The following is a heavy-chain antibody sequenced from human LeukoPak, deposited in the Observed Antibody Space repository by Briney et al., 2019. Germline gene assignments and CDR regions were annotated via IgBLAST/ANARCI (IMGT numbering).Heavy chain of an antibody. V-gene: IGHV1-2*02. D-gene: IGHD4-17*01. J-gene: IGHJ6*03. CDR1: GYTFTGYY. CDR3: ARVKTTVTFDYYYYMDV. CDR2: INPNSGGT. Sequence: VASVKVSCKASGYTFTGYYMHWVRQAPGQGLEWMGWINPNSGGTNYAQKFQGRVTMTRDTSISTAYMELSRLRSDDTAVYYCARVKTTVTFDYYYYMDVWGKGTTVTVSS.